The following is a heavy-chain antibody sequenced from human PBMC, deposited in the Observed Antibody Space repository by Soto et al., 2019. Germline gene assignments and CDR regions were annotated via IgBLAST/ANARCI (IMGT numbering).Heavy chain of an antibody. V-gene: IGHV3-21*04. CDR2: ISGTSDYI. D-gene: IGHD4-17*01. CDR1: GFTFSISS. J-gene: IGHJ3*02. CDR3: AKDPNGDYIGGFDM. Sequence: GGSLRLSCAASGFTFSISSMNWVRQAPGKGLEWVSSISGTSDYISYADSVKGRFTISRDISKNTLYLQMNSLRVDDTAVYYCAKDPNGDYIGGFDMLGQGTMVTVSS.